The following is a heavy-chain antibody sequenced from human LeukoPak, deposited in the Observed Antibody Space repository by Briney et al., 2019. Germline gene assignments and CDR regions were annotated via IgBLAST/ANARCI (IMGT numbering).Heavy chain of an antibody. Sequence: GGSLRLSCAASGFTFSSYSMNWVRQAPGKGLEWVSSISSSSSYIYYADSVKGRFTISRDNAKNSLYLQMNSLRAEDTAVCYCASLQQGATRGLFDYWGQGTLVTVSS. CDR3: ASLQQGATRGLFDY. CDR2: ISSSSSYI. CDR1: GFTFSSYS. D-gene: IGHD1-26*01. V-gene: IGHV3-21*01. J-gene: IGHJ4*02.